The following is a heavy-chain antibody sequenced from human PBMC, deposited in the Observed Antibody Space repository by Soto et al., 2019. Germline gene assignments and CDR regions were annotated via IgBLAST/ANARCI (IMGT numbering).Heavy chain of an antibody. CDR2: IRSKAYGGTT. CDR3: TSGEVGATTVDSGGDHGY. J-gene: IGHJ4*02. D-gene: IGHD1-26*01. V-gene: IGHV3-49*03. CDR1: GFTFGDYA. Sequence: GGSLRLSCTASGFTFGDYAMSWFRQAPWKGLEWVGFIRSKAYGGTTEYAASVKGRFTISRDDSKSIAYLQMNSLKTEDTAVYYCTSGEVGATTVDSGGDHGYWGQGTLVTVSS.